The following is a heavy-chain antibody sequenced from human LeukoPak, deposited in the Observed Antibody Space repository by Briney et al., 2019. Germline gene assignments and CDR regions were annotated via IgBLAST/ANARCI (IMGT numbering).Heavy chain of an antibody. CDR3: ARMSANWFDP. Sequence: GESLKISCKGSGYSFTNYWIGWVRQMPGKGLEWMGIIFPSHSDTIYSPSFQGQVTISADKSISTAYLQWSSLKASDTAMYYCARMSANWFDPWGQGTLVTVSS. D-gene: IGHD6-25*01. CDR2: IFPSHSDT. V-gene: IGHV5-51*01. J-gene: IGHJ5*02. CDR1: GYSFTNYW.